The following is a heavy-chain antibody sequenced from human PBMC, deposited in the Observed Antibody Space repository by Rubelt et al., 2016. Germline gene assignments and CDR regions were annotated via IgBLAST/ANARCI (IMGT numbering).Heavy chain of an antibody. V-gene: IGHV1-69*01. CDR3: ASTPGSASPMDV. J-gene: IGHJ6*02. D-gene: IGHD5-18*01. Sequence: GTANYAQKFQGRVTITADESTSTAYMELSSLRSEDTAVYYCASTPGSASPMDVWGQGTTVTVSS. CDR2: GTA.